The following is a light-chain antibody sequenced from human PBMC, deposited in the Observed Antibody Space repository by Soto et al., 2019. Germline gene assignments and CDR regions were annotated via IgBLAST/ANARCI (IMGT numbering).Light chain of an antibody. Sequence: QPVLTQPRSVSGSPGQSVTISYTGTSSDVGGYNYVSWYQHHPGKAPKLMIYDVSKRPSGVPDRFSGSKSGNTASLTISGLQAEDEADYYCCSYAGGFTWVFGGGTKLTVL. J-gene: IGLJ3*02. CDR2: DVS. CDR3: CSYAGGFTWV. V-gene: IGLV2-11*01. CDR1: SSDVGGYNY.